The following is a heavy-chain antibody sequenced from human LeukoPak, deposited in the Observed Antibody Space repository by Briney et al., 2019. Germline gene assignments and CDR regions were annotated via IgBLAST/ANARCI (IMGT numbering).Heavy chain of an antibody. D-gene: IGHD6-13*01. CDR1: GGSFSGYY. CDR3: ARGGRIAAAGPPFDY. J-gene: IGHJ4*02. Sequence: PSETLSLTYAVYGGSFSGYYWSWIRQPPGKGLEWIGEINHSGTTNYNPSLKSRVTISVDTSKNQFSLKLSSVTAADTAVYYCARGGRIAAAGPPFDYWGQGTLVTVSS. CDR2: INHSGTT. V-gene: IGHV4-34*01.